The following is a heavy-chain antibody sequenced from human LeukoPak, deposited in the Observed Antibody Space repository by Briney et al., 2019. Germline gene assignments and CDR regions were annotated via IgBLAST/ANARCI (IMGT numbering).Heavy chain of an antibody. CDR2: IFYSGST. CDR1: GVSLTGYY. D-gene: IGHD2-2*01. Sequence: RPSETLSLTCAVSGVSLTGYYWSWIRQPPGKGLEWIGYIFYSGSTNYNPSLKSRVTISVDTSKNQFSLKLYSVTAADTAVYFCARLGGCTTTSCYVHWFDPWGQGTLVTVFS. V-gene: IGHV4-59*01. J-gene: IGHJ5*02. CDR3: ARLGGCTTTSCYVHWFDP.